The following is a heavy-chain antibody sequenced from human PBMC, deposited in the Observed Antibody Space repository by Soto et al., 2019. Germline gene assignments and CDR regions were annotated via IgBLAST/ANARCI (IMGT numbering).Heavy chain of an antibody. CDR3: ARGFNA. Sequence: PSETLSLTCTVSGDSMSSHYWNWVRQTPGKGLEWIGCIYFTGSTIYNPSLESRVTMSVDTSKNQFSLKLSSVTAADTAVYYCARGFNAWGQGTLVTVSS. CDR1: GDSMSSHY. V-gene: IGHV4-59*11. CDR2: IYFTGST. J-gene: IGHJ5*02.